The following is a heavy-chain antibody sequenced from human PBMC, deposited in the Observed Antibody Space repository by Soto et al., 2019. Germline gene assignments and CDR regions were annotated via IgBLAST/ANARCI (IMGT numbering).Heavy chain of an antibody. D-gene: IGHD7-27*01. CDR2: IIPIFGTA. Sequence: QVQLVQSGAEVKKPGSSVKVSCKASGGTFSSYAISWVRQAPGQGLEWMGGIIPIFGTANYAQKFQGRVTITADESSSTAYMELSSRRSEDTAVYYCARGELGSGYYYYYGMDVWGQGTTVTVSS. V-gene: IGHV1-69*01. CDR3: ARGELGSGYYYYYGMDV. J-gene: IGHJ6*02. CDR1: GGTFSSYA.